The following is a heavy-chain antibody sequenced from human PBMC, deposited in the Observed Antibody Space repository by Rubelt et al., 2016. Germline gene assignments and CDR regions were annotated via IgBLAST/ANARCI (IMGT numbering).Heavy chain of an antibody. J-gene: IGHJ4*02. D-gene: IGHD3/OR15-3a*01. CDR1: GGSISSSSYY. Sequence: QLRLQESGPGLVKPSETLSLTCTVSGGSISSSSYYWGWIRQPPGKRLAWIGSIYYSGSTYYNPSLKRRVTISVDTSKNQFSLKLSSVTAADTAVYYCARGLDYWGQGTLVTVSS. CDR3: ARGLDY. CDR2: IYYSGST. V-gene: IGHV4-39*07.